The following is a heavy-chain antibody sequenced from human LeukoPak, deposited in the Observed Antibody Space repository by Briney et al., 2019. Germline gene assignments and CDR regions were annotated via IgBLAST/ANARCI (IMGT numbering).Heavy chain of an antibody. V-gene: IGHV4-59*01. Sequence: PSETLSLTCTVSGGSISDYHWTWIRQPPGKALEYIGYIYNRGTTYYNPSLKSRVTISADTSKKQFSLKLTSLTAADTAVYYCARGAGGYRFDPRGQGTLVTVSS. J-gene: IGHJ5*02. CDR1: GGSISDYH. CDR2: IYNRGTT. D-gene: IGHD1-1*01. CDR3: ARGAGGYRFDP.